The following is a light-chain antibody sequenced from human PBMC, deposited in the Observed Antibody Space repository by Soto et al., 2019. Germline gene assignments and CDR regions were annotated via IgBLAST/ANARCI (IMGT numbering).Light chain of an antibody. CDR3: QQHDNLPLT. J-gene: IGKJ4*01. CDR2: DAS. V-gene: IGKV1-33*01. Sequence: DIQMTQSPSSLSASVGDRVTITCQASQDITNYLNWYQQKAGRAPKLLIFDASNLDTGVPSRFSASGSGTDFTFTISSLQAEDIATDYCQQHDNLPLTFGGGTKVEIK. CDR1: QDITNY.